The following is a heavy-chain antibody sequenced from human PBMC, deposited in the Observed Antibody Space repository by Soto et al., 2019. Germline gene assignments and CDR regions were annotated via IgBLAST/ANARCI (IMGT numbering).Heavy chain of an antibody. Sequence: ASVKVSCKASGYTFTSYGISWVRQAPGQGLEWMGWISAYNGNTNYAQKLQGRVTMTTDTSTSTAYMELRSLRSDDTAVYYCARDFQTNGDYAPEYFQHWGQGTLVTVSS. CDR1: GYTFTSYG. V-gene: IGHV1-18*01. J-gene: IGHJ1*01. CDR3: ARDFQTNGDYAPEYFQH. CDR2: ISAYNGNT. D-gene: IGHD4-17*01.